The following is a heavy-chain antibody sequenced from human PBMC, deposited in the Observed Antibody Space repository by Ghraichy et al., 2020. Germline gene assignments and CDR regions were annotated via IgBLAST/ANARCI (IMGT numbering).Heavy chain of an antibody. V-gene: IGHV3-30*18. CDR1: GFTFSSYG. D-gene: IGHD5-18*01. CDR2: ISYDGSNK. CDR3: AKDQDSYGSYYYYGMDV. Sequence: GGSLRLSCAASGFTFSSYGMHWVRQAPGKRLEWVAVISYDGSNKYYADSVKGRFTISRDNSKNTLYLQMNSLRAEDTAVYYCAKDQDSYGSYYYYGMDVWGQGTTVTVSS. J-gene: IGHJ6*02.